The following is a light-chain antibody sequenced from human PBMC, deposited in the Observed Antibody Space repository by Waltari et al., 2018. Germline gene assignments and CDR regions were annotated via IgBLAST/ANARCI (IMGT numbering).Light chain of an antibody. CDR3: QQCNNYPRT. J-gene: IGKJ1*01. Sequence: DIQMTQSPSTLSASVGDRVTITCRASPSISSWLAWYQQKPGKAPKLLIYKASSLESGVPSRFSGSGSGTEFTLTISSLQPDDFATYYCQQCNNYPRTFGQGTKVEIK. V-gene: IGKV1-5*03. CDR2: KAS. CDR1: PSISSW.